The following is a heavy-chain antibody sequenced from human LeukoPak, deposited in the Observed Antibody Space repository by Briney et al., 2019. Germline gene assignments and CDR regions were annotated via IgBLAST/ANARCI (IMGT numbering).Heavy chain of an antibody. J-gene: IGHJ4*02. V-gene: IGHV4-61*02. Sequence: PSQTLSLTCTVSGGSISSGSYYWSWIRQPAGKGLEWIGRIYTSGSTNYNPSLKSRVTMSVDTSKNQFSLRLSSVTAADTAVYYCAREVYSSGWYVDYFDYWGQGTLVTVSS. CDR2: IYTSGST. CDR1: GGSISSGSYY. CDR3: AREVYSSGWYVDYFDY. D-gene: IGHD6-19*01.